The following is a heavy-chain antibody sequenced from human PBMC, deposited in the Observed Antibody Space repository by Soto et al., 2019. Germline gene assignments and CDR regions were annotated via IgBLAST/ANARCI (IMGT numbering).Heavy chain of an antibody. V-gene: IGHV3-33*01. CDR3: ARGAQGIAAAGNFDY. J-gene: IGHJ4*02. D-gene: IGHD6-13*01. Sequence: PGGSLRLSCAASGFTFSSYGMHWVRQAPGKGLEWVAVIWYDGSNKYYADSVKGRFTISRDNSKNTLYLQMNSLRAEDTAVYYCARGAQGIAAAGNFDYWGQGTLVTVSS. CDR2: IWYDGSNK. CDR1: GFTFSSYG.